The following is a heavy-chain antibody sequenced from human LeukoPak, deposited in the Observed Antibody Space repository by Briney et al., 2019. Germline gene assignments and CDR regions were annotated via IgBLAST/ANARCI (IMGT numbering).Heavy chain of an antibody. D-gene: IGHD6-13*01. J-gene: IGHJ4*02. V-gene: IGHV3-33*01. CDR3: ARILGEAAAGYFDY. CDR2: IWYDGSNK. CDR1: GFTFSSYG. Sequence: PGRSLRLSCAASGFTFSSYGMHWVRQAPGKGLEWVAVIWYDGSNKYYADSVKGRFTISRDNSKNTLYLQMNSLRAEDTAVYYCARILGEAAAGYFDYWGQGTLVTVSS.